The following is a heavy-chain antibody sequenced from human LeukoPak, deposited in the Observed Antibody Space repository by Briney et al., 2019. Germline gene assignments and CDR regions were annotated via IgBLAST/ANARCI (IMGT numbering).Heavy chain of an antibody. Sequence: GGSLRLSCAASGFTFSSYGMHWVRQALGKGLEWVAVIWYDGSNKYYADSVKGRFTISRDNSKNTLYLQMNSLRAEDTAVYYCARDMKQQLDYWGQGTLVTVSS. J-gene: IGHJ4*02. V-gene: IGHV3-33*01. CDR1: GFTFSSYG. CDR2: IWYDGSNK. D-gene: IGHD6-13*01. CDR3: ARDMKQQLDY.